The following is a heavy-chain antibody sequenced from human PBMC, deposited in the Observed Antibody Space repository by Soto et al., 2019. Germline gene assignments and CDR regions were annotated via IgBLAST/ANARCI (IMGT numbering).Heavy chain of an antibody. CDR1: GFTFSSYA. CDR3: AKAAGGDYFWGTYRDFYYYALDV. Sequence: GGSLRLSCAASGFTFSSYAMSWVRQAPGKGLEWVSAISGSGGSTYYADSVKGRFTISRDTSKNTVYLQMNSLRVEDTAVYYCAKAAGGDYFWGTYRDFYYYALDVWGQGTTVTVS. CDR2: ISGSGGST. D-gene: IGHD3-16*02. V-gene: IGHV3-23*01. J-gene: IGHJ6*02.